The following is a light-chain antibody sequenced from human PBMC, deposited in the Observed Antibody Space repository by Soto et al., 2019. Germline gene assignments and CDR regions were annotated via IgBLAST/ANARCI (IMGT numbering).Light chain of an antibody. V-gene: IGKV3-11*01. CDR2: GAF. CDR3: QQRSNWTPSIT. Sequence: EIVLTQSPATLSLSPGERATLSCRASQSVSSNLAWYQQKPGQAPSLLIYGAFNSATGVPARFSGSGSGTDFTLTLSSLEPEDFAVYYCQQRSNWTPSITFGQGTRLEIK. J-gene: IGKJ5*01. CDR1: QSVSSN.